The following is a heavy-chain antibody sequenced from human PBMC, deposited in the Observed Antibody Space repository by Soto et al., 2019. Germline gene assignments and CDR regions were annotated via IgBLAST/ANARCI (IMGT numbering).Heavy chain of an antibody. Sequence: ASETLSLTCAVYGGSFSGYYWSWIRQPPGKGLEWIGEINHSGSTNYNPSLKSRVTISVDTSKNQFSLKLSSVTAADTAVYYCARVGPGQTLTVDHFDYWGQGTLVTVSS. CDR2: INHSGST. D-gene: IGHD4-17*01. J-gene: IGHJ4*02. CDR1: GGSFSGYY. CDR3: ARVGPGQTLTVDHFDY. V-gene: IGHV4-34*01.